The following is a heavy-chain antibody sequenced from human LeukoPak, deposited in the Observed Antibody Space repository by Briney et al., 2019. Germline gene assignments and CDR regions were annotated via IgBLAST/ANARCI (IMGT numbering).Heavy chain of an antibody. Sequence: GGSLRLSCAASGFTFSHYWMSWVRQAPGKGLEYVAVVNNNGGTTYYADSVKGRFTISRDNSKNTLYLQMSSLRPEDTAVYYCVRGWRNMDVWGQGTTVTVSS. V-gene: IGHV3-64D*06. J-gene: IGHJ6*02. CDR3: VRGWRNMDV. CDR2: VNNNGGTT. D-gene: IGHD5-24*01. CDR1: GFTFSHYW.